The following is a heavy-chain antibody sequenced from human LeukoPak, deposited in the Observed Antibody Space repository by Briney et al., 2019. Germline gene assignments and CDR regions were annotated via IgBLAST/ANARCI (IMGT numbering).Heavy chain of an antibody. CDR2: IRYDGKKT. CDR1: TFTFSDYG. D-gene: IGHD5-12*01. CDR3: AKWSGYDSPPYYFDY. J-gene: IGHJ4*02. V-gene: IGHV3-30*02. Sequence: GGSLRLSCVGSTFTFSDYGMHWVRQAPGKGLEWVAFIRYDGKKTYYADSAKGRFTISRDSSKNTLYLQMNSLRAEDTAVYYCAKWSGYDSPPYYFDYWGQGTLVTVSS.